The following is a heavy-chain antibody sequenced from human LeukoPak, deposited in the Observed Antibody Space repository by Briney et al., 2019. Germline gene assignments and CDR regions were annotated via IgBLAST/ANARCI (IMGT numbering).Heavy chain of an antibody. CDR1: GYTFTSYY. D-gene: IGHD3-10*01. V-gene: IGHV1-46*01. J-gene: IGHJ5*02. Sequence: ASVKLSCTASGYTFTSYYMHWVRQAPGQGLEWMGIINPSGGSTSYAHTFQGRVTMTRDTSTSTVYMELSSLRSEDTAVYYCATTMVRGGNWFDPWGQGTLVTVSS. CDR2: INPSGGST. CDR3: ATTMVRGGNWFDP.